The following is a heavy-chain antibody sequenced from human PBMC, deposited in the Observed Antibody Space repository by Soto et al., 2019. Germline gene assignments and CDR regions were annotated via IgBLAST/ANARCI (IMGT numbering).Heavy chain of an antibody. V-gene: IGHV3-21*01. Sequence: GGSLRLSCAASGFTFSSYSMNWVRQAPGKGLEWVSSISSSSSYIYYADSVKGRFTISRDNAKNSLYLQMNSLRAEDTAVYYCARDPTYYYGSGSYPPDCWGQGTLVTVSS. D-gene: IGHD3-10*01. CDR3: ARDPTYYYGSGSYPPDC. CDR1: GFTFSSYS. CDR2: ISSSSSYI. J-gene: IGHJ4*02.